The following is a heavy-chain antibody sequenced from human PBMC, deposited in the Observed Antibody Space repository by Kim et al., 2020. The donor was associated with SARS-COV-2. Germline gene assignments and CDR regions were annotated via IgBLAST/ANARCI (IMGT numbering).Heavy chain of an antibody. CDR2: ISGSGGST. CDR1: GFTFSSYA. D-gene: IGHD6-13*01. V-gene: IGHV3-23*01. J-gene: IGHJ6*02. Sequence: GGSLRLSCAASGFTFSSYAMSWVRQAPGKGLEWVSAISGSGGSTYYADSVKGRFTISRDNSKNTLYLQMNSLRAEDTAVYYCAKDPGGTRGYSSSWYSGDVYYGMDVWGQGTTVTVSS. CDR3: AKDPGGTRGYSSSWYSGDVYYGMDV.